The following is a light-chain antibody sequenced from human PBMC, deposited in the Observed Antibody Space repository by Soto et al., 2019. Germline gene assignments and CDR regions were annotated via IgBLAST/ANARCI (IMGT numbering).Light chain of an antibody. CDR3: CSYVRAYRLMI. J-gene: IGLJ2*01. V-gene: IGLV2-11*01. Sequence: QSALTQPRSVSGSPGQSVTISCTGTYSDIGSYNDVSWYQHHPANAPRLMIFDVSQRPSGVPDRFSGSKSGNTASLTISGLQTEDEADYYCCSYVRAYRLMIFGEGTKLTVL. CDR1: YSDIGSYND. CDR2: DVS.